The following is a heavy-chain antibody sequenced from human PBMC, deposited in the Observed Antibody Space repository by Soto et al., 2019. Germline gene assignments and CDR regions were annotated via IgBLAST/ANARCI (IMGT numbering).Heavy chain of an antibody. J-gene: IGHJ5*02. CDR3: ARDKSDIVVVPAAMGGRWFDP. D-gene: IGHD2-2*01. CDR2: IWNDGSNR. CDR1: GFTFSDYG. Sequence: GGSLRLSCAASGFTFSDYGIHWVRQAPGKGLEWVAIIWNDGSNRYYAESVKGRFTISRDNSKNTVYLQMNSLRAEDTAIYYCARDKSDIVVVPAAMGGRWFDPRAQGTPVTVSS. V-gene: IGHV3-33*01.